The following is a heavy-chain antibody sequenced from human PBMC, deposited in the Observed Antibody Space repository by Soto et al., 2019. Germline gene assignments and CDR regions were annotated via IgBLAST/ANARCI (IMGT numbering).Heavy chain of an antibody. V-gene: IGHV4-31*03. CDR3: ARIRQRVTQTWMGSYYYYGMDV. J-gene: IGHJ6*02. Sequence: PSETLSLTCTVSGGSISSGGYYWSWIRQHPGKGLEWIGYIYYSGSTYYNPSLKSRVTISVDTSKNQFSLKLSSVTAADTAVYYCARIRQRVTQTWMGSYYYYGMDVWGQGTTVTVSS. D-gene: IGHD4-4*01. CDR1: GGSISSGGYY. CDR2: IYYSGST.